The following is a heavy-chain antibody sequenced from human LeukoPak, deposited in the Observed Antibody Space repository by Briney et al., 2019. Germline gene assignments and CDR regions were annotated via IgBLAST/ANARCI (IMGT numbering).Heavy chain of an antibody. CDR1: GGSFSGYY. D-gene: IGHD3-3*01. CDR3: ARHLDDFWYFDY. J-gene: IGHJ4*02. CDR2: INHSGST. V-gene: IGHV4-34*01. Sequence: SETLSLTCAVYGGSFSGYYWSWIRQPPGKGLEWIGEINHSGSTNYNPSLKSRVTISVDTSKNQFSLKLSSVTAADTAVYYCARHLDDFWYFDYWGQGTLVTVSS.